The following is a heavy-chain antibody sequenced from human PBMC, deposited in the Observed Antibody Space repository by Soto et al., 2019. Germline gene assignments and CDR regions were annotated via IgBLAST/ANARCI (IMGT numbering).Heavy chain of an antibody. CDR2: ISSSSSTI. CDR3: AVRYGDPAYYFDY. J-gene: IGHJ4*02. V-gene: IGHV3-48*01. D-gene: IGHD4-17*01. Sequence: EVQLVESGGGLVQPGGSLRLSCAASGFTFSSYSMNWVRQAPWKGLEWVSYISSSSSTIYYADSVKGRFTISRDNAKNSLYLQMNSLRAEDTAVYYCAVRYGDPAYYFDYWGQGTLVTVSS. CDR1: GFTFSSYS.